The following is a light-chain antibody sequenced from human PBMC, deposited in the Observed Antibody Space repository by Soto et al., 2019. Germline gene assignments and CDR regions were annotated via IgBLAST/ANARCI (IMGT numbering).Light chain of an antibody. CDR2: PAS. CDR1: QAIGVY. CDR3: QKYNSAPLA. V-gene: IGKV1-27*01. Sequence: DIQVTQSPSSLSASLGDRVTITCRANQAIGVYFAWFQLQPGQVPKLLIYPASAFQSGVPSRFSGSGSGTDFTLTISSLQPEDIATYYCQKYNSAPLALGGGTKVEI. J-gene: IGKJ4*01.